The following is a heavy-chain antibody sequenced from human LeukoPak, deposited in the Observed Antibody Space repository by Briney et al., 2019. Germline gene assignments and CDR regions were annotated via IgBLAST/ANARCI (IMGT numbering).Heavy chain of an antibody. Sequence: GGSLRLSCAASGFTFDDYAMHWVRQAPGKGLEWVSGISWNSGSIGYADSVKGRFTISRDNPKNSLYLQMNSLRAEDTALYYCASRYSSGWYGFDYWGQGTLVTVSS. D-gene: IGHD6-19*01. CDR2: ISWNSGSI. CDR3: ASRYSSGWYGFDY. V-gene: IGHV3-9*01. CDR1: GFTFDDYA. J-gene: IGHJ4*02.